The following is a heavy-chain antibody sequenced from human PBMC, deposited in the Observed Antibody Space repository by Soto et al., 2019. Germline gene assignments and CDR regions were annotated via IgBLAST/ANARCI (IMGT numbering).Heavy chain of an antibody. Sequence: QVQLQQWGAGLLKPSETLSLTCAVYGGSFSGYYWSWIRQPPGKGLEWIGEINHSGSTNYNPSLKSRVTISVDTSKNQFPLKLTSVTAADTAVYYCARGNRPRSIVVVPAAIRASSYFDYWGQGTLVTVSS. CDR3: ARGNRPRSIVVVPAAIRASSYFDY. J-gene: IGHJ4*02. CDR2: INHSGST. V-gene: IGHV4-34*01. D-gene: IGHD2-2*02. CDR1: GGSFSGYY.